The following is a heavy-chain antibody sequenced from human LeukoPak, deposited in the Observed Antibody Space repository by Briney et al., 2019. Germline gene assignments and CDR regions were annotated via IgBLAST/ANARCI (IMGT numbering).Heavy chain of an antibody. CDR1: GFTFSNYG. CDR2: IRFDGSNE. J-gene: IGHJ3*02. Sequence: GGSLRLSCAASGFTFSNYGMHWVRQAPGKGLEWVTFIRFDGSNEYYADSVKGRFTISRDNSKNTLYLQMNSLRAEDTAVYYCARYIVGATTYAFDIWGQGTMVTVSS. D-gene: IGHD1-26*01. CDR3: ARYIVGATTYAFDI. V-gene: IGHV3-30*02.